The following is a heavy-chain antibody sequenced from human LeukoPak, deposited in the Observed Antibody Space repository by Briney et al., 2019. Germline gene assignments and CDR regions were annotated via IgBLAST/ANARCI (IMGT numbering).Heavy chain of an antibody. CDR1: GFTFSSYW. J-gene: IGHJ4*02. CDR3: ARDDFLVSSGWYFDY. CDR2: IKQDGSEK. Sequence: GGSLRLSCAASGFTFSSYWMSWVRQAPGKGLEWVANIKQDGSEKYYVDSVKGRFTISRDNAKNSLYLQMNSLRAEDTALYYCARDDFLVSSGWYFDYWGQGIMVTVSS. D-gene: IGHD6-19*01. V-gene: IGHV3-7*03.